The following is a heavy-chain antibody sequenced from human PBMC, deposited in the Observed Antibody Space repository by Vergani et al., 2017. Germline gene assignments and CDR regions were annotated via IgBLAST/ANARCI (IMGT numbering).Heavy chain of an antibody. D-gene: IGHD2-2*01. CDR1: GFTFSSYG. V-gene: IGHV3-30*02. Sequence: QVQLVESGGGVVQPGGSLRLSCAASGFTFSSYGMHWVRQAPGKGLEWVAFIRYDGSNKYYADSVKGRFTISRDNAKNSLYLQMNSLRAEDTAVYYCARDLCSSTSCYAPPYYFDYWGQGTLVTVSS. CDR2: IRYDGSNK. J-gene: IGHJ4*02. CDR3: ARDLCSSTSCYAPPYYFDY.